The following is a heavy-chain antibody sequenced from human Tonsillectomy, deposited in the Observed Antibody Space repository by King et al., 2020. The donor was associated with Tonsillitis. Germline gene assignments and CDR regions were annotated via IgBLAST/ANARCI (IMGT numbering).Heavy chain of an antibody. D-gene: IGHD6-13*01. Sequence: VQLVESGGGVVQPGRSLRLSCAASGFTFSSYGMHWVRQAPGKGLEWVAVIWYDGSNKYYADSVKGRFTISRDNCKNTLYLQMNSLRAEDTAVYYCARDSSQTGYSSTIDYWGQGTLVTVSS. CDR1: GFTFSSYG. CDR3: ARDSSQTGYSSTIDY. CDR2: IWYDGSNK. J-gene: IGHJ4*02. V-gene: IGHV3-33*08.